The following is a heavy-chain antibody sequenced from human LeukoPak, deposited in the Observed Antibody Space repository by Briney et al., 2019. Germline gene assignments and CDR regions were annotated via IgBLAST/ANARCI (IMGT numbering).Heavy chain of an antibody. V-gene: IGHV3-48*01. Sequence: GGSLRLSCTASGFSFIEYSMNWVRQAPGKGLEWISYIGIDSGNTKYADSVRGRFTISADKAKNSLYLQMNSLRVEDTAVYYCARDHNYAFDNWGQGTLVSVAS. CDR2: IGIDSGNT. D-gene: IGHD1-1*01. CDR3: ARDHNYAFDN. CDR1: GFSFIEYS. J-gene: IGHJ4*02.